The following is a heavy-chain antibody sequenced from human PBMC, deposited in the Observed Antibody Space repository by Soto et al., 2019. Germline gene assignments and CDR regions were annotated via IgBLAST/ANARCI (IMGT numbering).Heavy chain of an antibody. CDR3: ARGLRGVIVATVHNCFDP. Sequence: QVQLQQWGAGLLKPSETLSLTCAVYGGSFSGYYWSWIRQPPGKGLEWIGEINHSGGTNYNPSLKSQVTITVHTSKNQFSLKLSSLTAPNTAVYYRARGLRGVIVATVHNCFDPWGQGTLVTVPS. V-gene: IGHV4-34*01. CDR2: INHSGGT. CDR1: GGSFSGYY. J-gene: IGHJ5*02. D-gene: IGHD5-12*01.